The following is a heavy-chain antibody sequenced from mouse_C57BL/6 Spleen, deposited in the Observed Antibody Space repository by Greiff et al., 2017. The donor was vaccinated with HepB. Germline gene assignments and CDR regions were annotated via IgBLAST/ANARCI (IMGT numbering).Heavy chain of an antibody. V-gene: IGHV3-6*01. D-gene: IGHD2-4*01. Sequence: ESGPGLVKPSQSLSLTCSVTGYSITSGYYWNWIRQFPGNKLEWMGYISYDGSNNYNPSLKNRISITRDTSKNQFFLKLNSVTTEDTATYYCARAGVYYDYDGAWFAYWGQGTLVTVSA. CDR3: ARAGVYYDYDGAWFAY. CDR1: GYSITSGYY. J-gene: IGHJ3*01. CDR2: ISYDGSN.